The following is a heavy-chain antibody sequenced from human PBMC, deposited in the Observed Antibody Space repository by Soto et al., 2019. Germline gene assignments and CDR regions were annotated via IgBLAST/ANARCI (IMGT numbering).Heavy chain of an antibody. Sequence: GASVKVSCKASGYTFTNYALHWVRQAPGQRLEWMGWINAGNGDTKYSQKFQGRVTITRDTSATIAYMELSSLRSEDTAVYYCARVLYYYDTSGPDPPHHYYYYGMDVWGQGTTVT. D-gene: IGHD3-22*01. CDR3: ARVLYYYDTSGPDPPHHYYYYGMDV. V-gene: IGHV1-3*01. CDR1: GYTFTNYA. CDR2: INAGNGDT. J-gene: IGHJ6*02.